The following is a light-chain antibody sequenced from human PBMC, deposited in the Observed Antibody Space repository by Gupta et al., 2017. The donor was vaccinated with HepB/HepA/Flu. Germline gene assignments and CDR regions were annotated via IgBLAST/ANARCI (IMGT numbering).Light chain of an antibody. CDR2: DAS. CDR3: QQNYNLPSHT. V-gene: IGKV1-33*01. Sequence: DIQMTQSPSSLSASVGDRVTITCLASQSIRSYLNWYQQKPGKAPKLLIYDASNWETGVTSRFSASGYGKEFTFTVSSRLQEDIATYYCQQNYNLPSHTFGQGTRLEIK. CDR1: QSIRSY. J-gene: IGKJ5*01.